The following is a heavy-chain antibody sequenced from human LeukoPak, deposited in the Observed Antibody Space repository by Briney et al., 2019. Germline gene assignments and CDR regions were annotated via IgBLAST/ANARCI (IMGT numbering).Heavy chain of an antibody. V-gene: IGHV3-33*01. CDR1: GYTFSGYG. CDR3: ARDSTRHFDASGYCDY. J-gene: IGHJ4*02. D-gene: IGHD3-22*01. Sequence: GGSLRLSCAASGYTFSGYGMHWVRQAPGKGLEWVAVVWFDGSQKYYAESVKGRFTISRDNSKNMLYPQMNSLRAEDTAVYYCARDSTRHFDASGYCDYWGQGSLVTVSS. CDR2: VWFDGSQK.